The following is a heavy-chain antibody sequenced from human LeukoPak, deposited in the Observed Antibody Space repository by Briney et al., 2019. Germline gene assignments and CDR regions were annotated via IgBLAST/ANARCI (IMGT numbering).Heavy chain of an antibody. Sequence: GASLRLSCAASGFTFSSYAMSWVRQAPGKGLEWVSAISGSGGSTYYADSVKGRFTISRDNSNNTLYLQMNSLRAEDTAVYYCAKDGTVVTLYYFDYWGQGTLVTVSS. V-gene: IGHV3-23*01. CDR3: AKDGTVVTLYYFDY. CDR2: ISGSGGST. CDR1: GFTFSSYA. D-gene: IGHD4-23*01. J-gene: IGHJ4*02.